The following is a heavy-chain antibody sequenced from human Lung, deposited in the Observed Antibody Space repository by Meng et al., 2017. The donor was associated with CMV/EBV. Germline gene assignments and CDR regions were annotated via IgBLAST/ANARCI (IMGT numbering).Heavy chain of an antibody. Sequence: ESLKISXAVSGFSFSINAMTWVRQAPGRGLEWVSGISGSGGSTYYADSVKGRFTISRDNSKNKLYLKMNSLRAEDTAVYYCTKGRRVTGGSMDVWGQGTTVTVSS. CDR2: ISGSGGST. CDR1: GFSFSINA. J-gene: IGHJ6*02. CDR3: TKGRRVTGGSMDV. V-gene: IGHV3-23*01. D-gene: IGHD2-21*02.